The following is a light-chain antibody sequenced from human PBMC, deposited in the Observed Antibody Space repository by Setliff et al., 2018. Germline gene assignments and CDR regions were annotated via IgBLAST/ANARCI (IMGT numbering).Light chain of an antibody. CDR1: TGTVTSGHY. V-gene: IGLV7-46*01. CDR2: DTS. J-gene: IGLJ2*01. Sequence: QAVVTQEPSLTVSPGGTVTLTCGSSTGTVTSGHYPYWFQQKPGQAPKTLIYDTSEKYSWTPARFSGSLLGGKAALTLSGAQPEDEADYYCFLSYSGMVIFGGGTKVTVL. CDR3: FLSYSGMVI.